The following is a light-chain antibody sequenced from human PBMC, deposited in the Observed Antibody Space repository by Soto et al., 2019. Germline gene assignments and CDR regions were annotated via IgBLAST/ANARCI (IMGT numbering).Light chain of an antibody. CDR1: SSDVGGYNS. V-gene: IGLV2-14*01. CDR3: LSYTTSGTFV. CDR2: QVS. Sequence: QSVLTQPPSASVSPGQSVTISCTGTSSDVGGYNSVSWYQQHPGKAPKLIVFQVSFRPSAVSDRFSGSKSDNTASLTISGLQTEDEADYYCLSYTTSGTFVFGPGTKVTVL. J-gene: IGLJ1*01.